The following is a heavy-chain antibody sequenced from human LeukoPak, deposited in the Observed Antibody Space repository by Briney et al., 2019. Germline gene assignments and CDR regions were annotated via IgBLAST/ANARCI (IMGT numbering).Heavy chain of an antibody. CDR3: ARISYSSSWYSHY. D-gene: IGHD6-13*01. J-gene: IGHJ4*02. V-gene: IGHV3-21*01. CDR2: ISSSSSYI. Sequence: GGSLRLSCAASGFTFSSYSMNWVRQAPGKGLEWVSSISSSSSYIYYADSVKGRLTISRDNAKNSLYLQMNSLRDEDTAVYYCARISYSSSWYSHYWGQGTLVTVSS. CDR1: GFTFSSYS.